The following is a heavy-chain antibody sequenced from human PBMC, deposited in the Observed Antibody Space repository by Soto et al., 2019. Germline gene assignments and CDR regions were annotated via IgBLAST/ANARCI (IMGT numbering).Heavy chain of an antibody. Sequence: PGESLRISCKGSGYSFFSYWIGWVRQMPGKGLEWMGIIYPGDSDTRYSPSFQGQVTISADKSISTAYLQWSRLKASDTAMYYCARGTYYYDSSGYADDYWGQGTLVTVSS. J-gene: IGHJ4*02. CDR3: ARGTYYYDSSGYADDY. V-gene: IGHV5-51*01. D-gene: IGHD3-22*01. CDR2: IYPGDSDT. CDR1: GYSFFSYW.